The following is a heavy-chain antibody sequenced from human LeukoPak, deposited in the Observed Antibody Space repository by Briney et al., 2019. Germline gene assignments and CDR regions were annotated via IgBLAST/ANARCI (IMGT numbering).Heavy chain of an antibody. J-gene: IGHJ3*02. CDR1: GGSISSYY. V-gene: IGHV4-59*01. Sequence: SETLSLTCTLPGGSISSYYWSWIRQPPGKGLEWIGYIYYSGSTNYNPSLKSRVTISVDTSKNQFSLKLSSVTAADTSVYYCARDDGDNDAFDIWGQGTMVTVSS. CDR3: ARDDGDNDAFDI. CDR2: IYYSGST. D-gene: IGHD4-17*01.